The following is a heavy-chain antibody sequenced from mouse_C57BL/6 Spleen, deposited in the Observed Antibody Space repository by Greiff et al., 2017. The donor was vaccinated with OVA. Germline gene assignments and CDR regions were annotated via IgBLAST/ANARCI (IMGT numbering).Heavy chain of an antibody. Sequence: VQLQQSGPELVKPGASVKISCKASGYTFTDYYMNWVKQSHGKSLEWIGDINPNNGGTSYNQKFKGKATLTVDKSSSTAYMELRSLPSEDSAVYYCASWNRRHYAYWGQGTPLTVSS. D-gene: IGHD1-1*01. CDR3: ASWNRRHYAY. J-gene: IGHJ2*01. V-gene: IGHV1-26*01. CDR2: INPNNGGT. CDR1: GYTFTDYY.